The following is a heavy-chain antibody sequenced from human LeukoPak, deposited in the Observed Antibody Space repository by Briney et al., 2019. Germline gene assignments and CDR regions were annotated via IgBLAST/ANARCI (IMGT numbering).Heavy chain of an antibody. CDR1: GGSISDYY. Sequence: SETLSLTCTVSGGSISDYYWIWIRQPPGKGLEGLGYIYYRGSTNYNPSLKSRDTISVDTSKTQFPLKLSSVTAADTAVYYCARAWSEDAFDIWGQGTMVTVSS. CDR2: IYYRGST. CDR3: ARAWSEDAFDI. D-gene: IGHD3-3*01. J-gene: IGHJ3*02. V-gene: IGHV4-59*01.